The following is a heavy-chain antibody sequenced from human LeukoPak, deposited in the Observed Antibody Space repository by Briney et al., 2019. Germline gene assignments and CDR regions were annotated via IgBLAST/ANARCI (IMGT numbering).Heavy chain of an antibody. CDR3: ARVISWSGYYY. J-gene: IGHJ4*02. CDR1: GYTFTSYD. V-gene: IGHV1-8*01. Sequence: VASVKVSCKASGYTFTSYDINWVRQATGQGLEWMGWMNPNSGNTGYAQKFQGRVTMTRNTSISTSYMELSSLRSEGTAVYYCARVISWSGYYYWGQGTLVTVSS. CDR2: MNPNSGNT. D-gene: IGHD3-3*01.